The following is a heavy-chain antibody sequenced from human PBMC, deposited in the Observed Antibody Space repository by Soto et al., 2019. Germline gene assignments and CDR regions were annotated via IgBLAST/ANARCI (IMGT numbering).Heavy chain of an antibody. CDR3: ARDEFCGGSCYSNWFTP. CDR1: GGSISSYY. Sequence: CTVSGGSISSYYWSWIRQPPGKGLEWIGYIYYSGSTNKKPSLKRRITISVDTSKNHFSLNLISVTAADTAVYYCARDEFCGGSCYSNWFTPWGQGTLVTVSS. V-gene: IGHV4-59*01. J-gene: IGHJ5*02. D-gene: IGHD2-15*01. CDR2: IYYSGST.